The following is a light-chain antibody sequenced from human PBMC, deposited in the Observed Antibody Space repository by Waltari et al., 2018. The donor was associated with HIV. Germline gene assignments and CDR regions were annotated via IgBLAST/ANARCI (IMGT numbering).Light chain of an antibody. CDR2: GAS. CDR3: QYYGNLRWT. J-gene: IGKJ1*01. CDR1: QTVSSTY. V-gene: IGKV3-20*01. Sequence: PGERATLSCRASQTVSSTYLSWYQQKPGQTPRLLIYGASSRAPGISGKFSGSGSGTDFTLTIDRLEPEDFAVYFCQYYGNLRWTFGQGTRLEI.